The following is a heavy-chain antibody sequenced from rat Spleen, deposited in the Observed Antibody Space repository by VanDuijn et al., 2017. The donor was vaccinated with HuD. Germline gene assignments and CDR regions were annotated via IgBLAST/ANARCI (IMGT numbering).Heavy chain of an antibody. Sequence: EVQLVESGGGLVQPGRSLKLSCAASGFTFSDYNMAWVRQAPKKGLEWVATIIYDGSRTYYRDSVKGRFTISRDNAKSTLYLQMDSLRSEDTATYYCTTAGRWQPGNYWGQGVMVTVSS. CDR3: TTAGRWQPGNY. CDR2: IIYDGSRT. CDR1: GFTFSDYN. V-gene: IGHV5S10*01. J-gene: IGHJ2*01. D-gene: IGHD1-11*01.